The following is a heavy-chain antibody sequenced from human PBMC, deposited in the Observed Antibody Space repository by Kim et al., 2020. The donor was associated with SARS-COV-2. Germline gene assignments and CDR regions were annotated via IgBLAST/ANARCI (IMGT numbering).Heavy chain of an antibody. V-gene: IGHV4-30-4*01. CDR3: ARDLPYSKSGYYGMDV. Sequence: SETLSLTCTVSGGSISSGDYYWSWIRQPPGKGLEWIGYIHYSGSTYYNPSLKSRVTISVDTSKNQFSLKLSSVTAADTAVYYCARDLPYSKSGYYGMDVWGQGTTVTVSS. D-gene: IGHD4-4*01. J-gene: IGHJ6*02. CDR2: IHYSGST. CDR1: GGSISSGDYY.